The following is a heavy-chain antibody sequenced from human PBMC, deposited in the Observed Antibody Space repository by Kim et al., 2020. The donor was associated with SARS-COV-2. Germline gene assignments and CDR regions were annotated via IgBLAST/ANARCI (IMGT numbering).Heavy chain of an antibody. Sequence: GGSLRLSCTASGFTFRKYGMNWVRQAPGKGLEWVSVIYTASVSTYYADSVKGRFTISRDDSKNTLYLQMNSLRAEDTAVYYCAKDSGGGYYYYYGMDVWGQGTTVTVSS. J-gene: IGHJ6*02. V-gene: IGHV3-23*03. CDR3: AKDSGGGYYYYYGMDV. CDR2: IYTASVST. CDR1: GFTFRKYG. D-gene: IGHD3-10*01.